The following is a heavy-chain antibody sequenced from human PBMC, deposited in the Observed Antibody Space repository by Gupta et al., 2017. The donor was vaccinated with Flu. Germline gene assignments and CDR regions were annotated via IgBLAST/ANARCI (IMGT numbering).Heavy chain of an antibody. Sequence: QVQLQQWGAGLLKPSETLSLTCAVYGGSFSGYYWSWIRQPPGKGLEWIGEINHSGSTNYNPSLKSRVTISVDTSKNQFSLKLSSVTAADTAVYYCARGGGAARPLGWFDPWGQGTLVTVSS. V-gene: IGHV4-34*01. J-gene: IGHJ5*02. CDR1: GGSFSGYY. CDR3: ARGGGAARPLGWFDP. CDR2: INHSGST. D-gene: IGHD6-6*01.